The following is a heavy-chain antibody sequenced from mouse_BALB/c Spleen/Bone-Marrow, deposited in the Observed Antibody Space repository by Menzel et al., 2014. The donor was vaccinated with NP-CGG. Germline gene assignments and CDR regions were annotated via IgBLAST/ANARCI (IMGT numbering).Heavy chain of an antibody. V-gene: IGHV1-4*01. D-gene: IGHD2-14*01. CDR1: GYTFTSYT. J-gene: IGHJ3*01. Sequence: LQESGAELARPGASVKMSCKASGYTFTSYTMHWVRQRPGQGLEWIGYINPSSGHTNYNQTFKDKATLTADKSSSTAYMQLSSLTSEDSAGYYCARAAYYRYDEGAWFAYGGQGTLVTVSA. CDR2: INPSSGHT. CDR3: ARAAYYRYDEGAWFAY.